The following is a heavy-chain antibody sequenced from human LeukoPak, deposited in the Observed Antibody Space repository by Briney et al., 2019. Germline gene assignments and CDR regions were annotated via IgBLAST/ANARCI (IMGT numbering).Heavy chain of an antibody. Sequence: PSETLSLTCTVPGGSISSYYWSWIRQPPGKGLEWIGYIYYSGSTNYNPSLKSRVTISVDTSKNQFSLKLSSVTAADTAVYYCARVYCSGGSCLLDPWGQRTLVTVSS. J-gene: IGHJ5*02. CDR1: GGSISSYY. CDR3: ARVYCSGGSCLLDP. V-gene: IGHV4-59*01. D-gene: IGHD2-15*01. CDR2: IYYSGST.